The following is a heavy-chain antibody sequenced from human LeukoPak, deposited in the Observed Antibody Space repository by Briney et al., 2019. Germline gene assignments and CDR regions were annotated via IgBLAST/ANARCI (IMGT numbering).Heavy chain of an antibody. Sequence: PGGSLRLSCAASGFTFSSYSMNWVRQAPGKGLEWVSSISSSSSYIYYADSVKGRFTISRDNAKNSLYLQMNSLRAEDTAVYYCARGGARYSGTYSWGQGTLVTVSS. CDR2: ISSSSSYI. CDR1: GFTFSSYS. CDR3: ARGGARYSGTYS. V-gene: IGHV3-21*01. D-gene: IGHD1-26*01. J-gene: IGHJ4*02.